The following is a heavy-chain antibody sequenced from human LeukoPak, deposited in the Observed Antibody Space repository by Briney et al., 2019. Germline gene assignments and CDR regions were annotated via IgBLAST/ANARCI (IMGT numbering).Heavy chain of an antibody. Sequence: SETLSLTYAVYGGSFSGYYWSWIRQPPGKGLEWIGEINHSGSTNYNPSLKSRVTISVDTSKNQFSLKLSSVTAADTAVYYCARERRVLRYFDYYYYMDVWGKGTTVTVSS. CDR1: GGSFSGYY. CDR2: INHSGST. D-gene: IGHD3-9*01. V-gene: IGHV4-34*01. CDR3: ARERRVLRYFDYYYYMDV. J-gene: IGHJ6*03.